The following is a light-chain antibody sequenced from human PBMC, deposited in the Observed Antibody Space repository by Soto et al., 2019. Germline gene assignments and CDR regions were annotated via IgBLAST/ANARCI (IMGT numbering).Light chain of an antibody. CDR3: FSYAGSYTYV. V-gene: IGLV2-11*01. CDR2: DVT. CDR1: SSDVGLYNS. J-gene: IGLJ1*01. Sequence: QSAPTQPPSVSGSPGQSVTISCTGTSSDVGLYNSLSWYQQHPGKAPKFIIYDVTKRPSGVPDRFSGSKSGNTASLTISGLQADDEAAYYCFSYAGSYTYVFGSGTKLTVL.